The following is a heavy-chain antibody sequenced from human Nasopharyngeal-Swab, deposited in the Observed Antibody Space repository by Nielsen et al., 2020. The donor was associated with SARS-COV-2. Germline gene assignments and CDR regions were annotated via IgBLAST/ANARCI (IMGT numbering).Heavy chain of an antibody. V-gene: IGHV5-51*01. CDR2: IYAGDSDT. J-gene: IGHJ4*02. CDR3: ARLSGTTVTTYVGY. D-gene: IGHD4-11*01. Sequence: GGSLRLSCKGSGYSFTSYWIGWVRQMPGKGLEWMGIIYAGDSDTRYSPSFQGQVTISADKSISTAYLRWSSLKASDTAMYYCARLSGTTVTTYVGYWGQGTLVTVSS. CDR1: GYSFTSYW.